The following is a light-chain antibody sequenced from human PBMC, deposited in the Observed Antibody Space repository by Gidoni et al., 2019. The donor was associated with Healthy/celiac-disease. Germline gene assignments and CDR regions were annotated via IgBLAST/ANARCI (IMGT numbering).Light chain of an antibody. Sequence: EIVLTQSPGTLSLSPGERATLSCRASQSVRSRYLAWYQQKPGQAPRLLIYGASSRATGIPDRFSGSGSGTDFTLTISRLEPEDFAVYYCQQYGSSPQYSFGQXTKLEIK. J-gene: IGKJ2*03. V-gene: IGKV3-20*01. CDR1: QSVRSRY. CDR2: GAS. CDR3: QQYGSSPQYS.